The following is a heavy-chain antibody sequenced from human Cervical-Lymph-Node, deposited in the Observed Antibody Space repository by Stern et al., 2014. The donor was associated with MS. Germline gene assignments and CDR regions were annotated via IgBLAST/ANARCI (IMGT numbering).Heavy chain of an antibody. CDR1: GFSLSTSGVG. CDR2: IYWDDDR. V-gene: IGHV2-5*02. CDR3: AHTLSGRRYYYYGMDV. J-gene: IGHJ6*02. Sequence: QVTLKESGPTLMKPTQTLTLTCTFSGFSLSTSGVGVGWIRQPPGKALEWLALIYWDDDRRYRPSLRSRLTITKDTSKTQVVLTMTNMDPVDTATYYCAHTLSGRRYYYYGMDVWGQGTTVTVSS. D-gene: IGHD1-26*01.